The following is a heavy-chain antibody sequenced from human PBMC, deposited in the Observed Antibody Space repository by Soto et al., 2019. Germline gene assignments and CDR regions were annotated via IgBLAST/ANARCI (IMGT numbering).Heavy chain of an antibody. Sequence: VASVKVSCKASGYTFTSYGISWVRQAPGQGLEWMGGIIPIFGTANYAQKFQGRVTITADESTSTAYMELSSLRSEDTAVYYCARDLMAYCTNGVCYLGGLFDYWGQGTLVTVSS. J-gene: IGHJ4*02. CDR3: ARDLMAYCTNGVCYLGGLFDY. CDR1: GYTFTSYG. D-gene: IGHD2-8*01. CDR2: IIPIFGTA. V-gene: IGHV1-69*13.